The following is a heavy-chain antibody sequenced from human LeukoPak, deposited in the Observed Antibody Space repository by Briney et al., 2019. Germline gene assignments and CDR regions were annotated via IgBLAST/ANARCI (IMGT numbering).Heavy chain of an antibody. J-gene: IGHJ4*02. D-gene: IGHD6-19*01. V-gene: IGHV4-39*07. CDR2: IDHSGST. Sequence: SQTLSLTCTVSGGSISSGSYYWSWIRQPPGKGLEWIGSIDHSGSTYYNPSLKSRVTISVDTSKNQFSLKLTSVTAADTATYYCARETSLAGFASGLGFNYWGQGILVTVSS. CDR3: ARETSLAGFASGLGFNY. CDR1: GGSISSGSYY.